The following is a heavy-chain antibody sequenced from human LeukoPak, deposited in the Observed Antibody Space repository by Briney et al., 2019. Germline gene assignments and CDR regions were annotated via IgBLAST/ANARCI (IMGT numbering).Heavy chain of an antibody. CDR3: ARARGTVDCRSTSCYIFDN. CDR1: GFTFSDDY. Sequence: GGSLRLSCVASGFTFSDDYMSWIRQAPGKGLEWVAYISNSGRNIFYADSVKGRFTISRDNAENSLYVQMSSLRAEDTAVYYCARARGTVDCRSTSCYIFDNWGQGTLVTVSS. CDR2: ISNSGRNI. V-gene: IGHV3-11*04. J-gene: IGHJ4*02. D-gene: IGHD2-2*02.